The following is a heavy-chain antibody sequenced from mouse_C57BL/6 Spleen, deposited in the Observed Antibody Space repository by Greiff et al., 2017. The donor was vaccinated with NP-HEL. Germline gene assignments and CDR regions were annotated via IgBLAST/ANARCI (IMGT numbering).Heavy chain of an antibody. Sequence: VQLQESGPELVKPGASVKISCKASGYAFSSSWMNWVKQRPGKGLEWIGRIYPGDGDTNYNGKFKGKATLTADKSSSTAYMQLSSLTSEDSAVYFCAQRETGFDYWGQGTTLTVSS. CDR3: AQRETGFDY. V-gene: IGHV1-82*01. CDR2: IYPGDGDT. J-gene: IGHJ2*01. CDR1: GYAFSSSW.